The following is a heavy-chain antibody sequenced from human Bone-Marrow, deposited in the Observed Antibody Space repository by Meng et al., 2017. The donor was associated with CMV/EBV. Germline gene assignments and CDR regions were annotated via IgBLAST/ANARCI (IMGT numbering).Heavy chain of an antibody. D-gene: IGHD1-26*01. J-gene: IGHJ6*02. V-gene: IGHV4-59*01. CDR1: GGSISSYY. CDR3: ARDFRELHSYGMDV. Sequence: SETLSLTCTVSGGSISSYYWSWIRQPPGKGLEWIGYIYYSGSTNYNPSLKSRVTISVDTSKNQFSLKLSSVTAADTAVYYCARDFRELHSYGMDVWGQGPTVTGSS. CDR2: IYYSGST.